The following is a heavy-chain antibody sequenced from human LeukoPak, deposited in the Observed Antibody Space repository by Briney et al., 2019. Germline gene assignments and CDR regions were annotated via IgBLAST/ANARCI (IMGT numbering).Heavy chain of an antibody. CDR2: IYYSGNT. J-gene: IGHJ4*02. CDR1: GGSISSYY. D-gene: IGHD6-19*01. Sequence: PSETLSLTCTVSGGSISSYYWSWIRQPPGKGLEWIGYIYYSGNTNYNPSLKSRVTISVDRSKNQFSLKLTSVTAADSAVYYCARLSIGVAGTDDYWGQGALVTVSS. V-gene: IGHV4-59*08. CDR3: ARLSIGVAGTDDY.